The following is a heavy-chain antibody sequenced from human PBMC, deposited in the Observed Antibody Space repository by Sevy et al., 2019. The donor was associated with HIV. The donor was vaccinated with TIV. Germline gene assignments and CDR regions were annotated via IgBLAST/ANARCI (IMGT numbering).Heavy chain of an antibody. V-gene: IGHV5-51*01. D-gene: IGHD2-21*01. CDR1: GYSFSSYW. CDR3: ARGARGILPSYYYYGMDV. Sequence: GESLKISCRGSGYSFSSYWFVWVRQMPGKGLEWMGIIYPGDSDTIYSPSFQGQVSISVDKSISTAYLHWSSLKASDTAMYYCARGARGILPSYYYYGMDVWGQGTTVTVSS. CDR2: IYPGDSDT. J-gene: IGHJ6*02.